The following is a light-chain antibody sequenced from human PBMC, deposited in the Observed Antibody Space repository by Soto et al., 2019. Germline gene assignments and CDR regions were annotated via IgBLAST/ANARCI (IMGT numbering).Light chain of an antibody. CDR2: KAS. CDR1: QSINRW. CDR3: QHYNTYSKA. J-gene: IGKJ3*01. V-gene: IGKV1-5*03. Sequence: DIQMTQSPSTLSASVGDRVTITCRASQSINRWLAWYQQKPGKAPKLLIYKASSLESGVPSRFSGGGIGTEFSLSISSLQPDDSAMYYCQHYNTYSKAFGPGTKVDIK.